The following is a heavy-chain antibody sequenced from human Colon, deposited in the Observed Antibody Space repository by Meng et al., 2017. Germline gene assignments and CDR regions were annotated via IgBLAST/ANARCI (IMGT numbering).Heavy chain of an antibody. J-gene: IGHJ4*02. Sequence: GESLKISCAASEFTFTSYTMTWVRQAPGKGLEWVSAISASGGDTVYADSVKGRFTISRDNSKNTLYLEMNSLRAEDTAMYYCTKAMNRGPIRTIDNWGQGTQVTVSS. CDR3: TKAMNRGPIRTIDN. D-gene: IGHD1-1*01. V-gene: IGHV3-23*01. CDR1: EFTFTSYT. CDR2: ISASGGDT.